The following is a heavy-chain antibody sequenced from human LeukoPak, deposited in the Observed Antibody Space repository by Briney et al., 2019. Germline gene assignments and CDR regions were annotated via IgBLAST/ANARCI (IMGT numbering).Heavy chain of an antibody. CDR2: MNPNSGNT. D-gene: IGHD6-13*01. J-gene: IGHJ5*02. CDR1: GYTFTSYD. Sequence: ASVKVSCKASGYTFTSYDINWVRQATGQGLEWMGWMNPNSGNTGYAQKFRGRVTITRNTSISTAYMELSSLRSEDTAVYYCARSSIAADERDWFDPWGQGTLVTVSS. CDR3: ARSSIAADERDWFDP. V-gene: IGHV1-8*03.